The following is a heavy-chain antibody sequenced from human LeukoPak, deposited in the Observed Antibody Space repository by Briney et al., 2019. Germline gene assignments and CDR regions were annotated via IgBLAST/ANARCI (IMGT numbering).Heavy chain of an antibody. CDR2: IYYSGST. Sequence: PSETLSLTCTVSGGSICSYYWSWIRQPPGKGLEWIGYIYYSGSTNYNPSLKSRVTISVDTSKNQFSLKLSSVTAADTAVYYCAGSHYDILTGYYIFDYWGQGTLVTVSS. CDR3: AGSHYDILTGYYIFDY. CDR1: GGSICSYY. V-gene: IGHV4-59*01. J-gene: IGHJ4*02. D-gene: IGHD3-9*01.